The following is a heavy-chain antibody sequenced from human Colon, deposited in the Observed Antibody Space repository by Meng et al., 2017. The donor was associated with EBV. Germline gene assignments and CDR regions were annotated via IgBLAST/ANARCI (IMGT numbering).Heavy chain of an antibody. V-gene: IGHV4-34*01. Sequence: GLLQQLGAGRLKPSETLSLTCTVNGWSFSGYVWSWVRQPPGKGMEWIGEVSHTGSANYNPSLKSRVTISVDASEKQFSLRLTSVTAADSAVYYCARVPTTGYKDHWGQGTLVTVSS. CDR1: GWSFSGYV. CDR2: VSHTGSA. CDR3: ARVPTTGYKDH. J-gene: IGHJ4*02. D-gene: IGHD3-9*01.